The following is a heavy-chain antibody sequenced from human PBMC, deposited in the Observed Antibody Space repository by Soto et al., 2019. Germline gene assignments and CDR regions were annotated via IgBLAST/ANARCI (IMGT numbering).Heavy chain of an antibody. Sequence: PGGSLRLSCAASGFTFSSYAMSWVRQAPGKGLEWVSAISGSGGSTYYADSVKGRFTISRDNSKNTLYLQMNSLRAEDTAVYYCAKDAVGIVVVVAAPSFFDIWGQGTMVTVSS. CDR2: ISGSGGST. D-gene: IGHD2-15*01. J-gene: IGHJ3*02. V-gene: IGHV3-23*01. CDR1: GFTFSSYA. CDR3: AKDAVGIVVVVAAPSFFDI.